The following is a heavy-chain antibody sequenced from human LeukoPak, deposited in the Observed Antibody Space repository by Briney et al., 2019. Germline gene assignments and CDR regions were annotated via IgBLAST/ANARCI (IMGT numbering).Heavy chain of an antibody. CDR2: IYTSGST. V-gene: IGHV4-61*02. Sequence: PSETLSLTCTVSGGSISSGSYYWSWIRQPAGKGLEWIGRIYTSGSTNYNPSLKSRVTISVDTSKNQFSLKLSSVTAADTAVYYCTAMVKSYFDYWGQGTLVTVSS. D-gene: IGHD5-18*01. J-gene: IGHJ4*02. CDR3: TAMVKSYFDY. CDR1: GGSISSGSYY.